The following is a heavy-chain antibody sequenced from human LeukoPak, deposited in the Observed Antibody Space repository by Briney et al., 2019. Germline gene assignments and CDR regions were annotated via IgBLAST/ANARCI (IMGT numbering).Heavy chain of an antibody. CDR1: GGTFSSYA. Sequence: GASVKVSCKASGGTFSSYAISWVRQAPGQGLEWMGGIIPIFGTANYAQKFQGRVTITADESTSTAYMELSSLRSEDTAVYYCARGDWEHRVYNWFDPWGQGTLVTVSS. D-gene: IGHD1-26*01. CDR3: ARGDWEHRVYNWFDP. CDR2: IIPIFGTA. J-gene: IGHJ5*02. V-gene: IGHV1-69*01.